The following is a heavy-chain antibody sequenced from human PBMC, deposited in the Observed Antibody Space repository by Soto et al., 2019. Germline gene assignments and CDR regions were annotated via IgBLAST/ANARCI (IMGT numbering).Heavy chain of an antibody. CDR2: TYYRSKWYS. V-gene: IGHV6-1*01. Sequence: SQTLSLTCAISGDSVSSNSAAWNWLRQSPSRGLEWLGRTYYRSKWYSDYAASVQSRITINPDTSRNQFSLQLNSVTPEDTAVYYYARHLGGRRRSRLPGNWFDPGCQGPLVTVSS. D-gene: IGHD2-15*01. J-gene: IGHJ5*02. CDR1: GDSVSSNSAA. CDR3: ARHLGGRRRSRLPGNWFDP.